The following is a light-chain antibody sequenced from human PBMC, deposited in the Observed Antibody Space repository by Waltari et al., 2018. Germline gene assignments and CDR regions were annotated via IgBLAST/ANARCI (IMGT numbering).Light chain of an antibody. CDR3: SSYTTTSTLLVV. CDR2: DVN. J-gene: IGLJ2*01. V-gene: IGLV2-14*03. Sequence: QSALTQPASVSGSPGQSITIPCTGTSSDIGSYTYGSWHHHHPGKAPKLMIFDVNNRPSGVSDRFSGSKSGNTASLTISGLQAEDEADYYCSSYTTTSTLLVVFGGGTKLTVL. CDR1: SSDIGSYTY.